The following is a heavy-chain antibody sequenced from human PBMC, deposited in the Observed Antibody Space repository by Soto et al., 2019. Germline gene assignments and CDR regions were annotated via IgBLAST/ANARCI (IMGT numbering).Heavy chain of an antibody. J-gene: IGHJ4*02. CDR1: GYTFTGYY. Sequence: ASVKVSCNASGYTFTGYYMHWVLQAPGQGLEWMGWINPNSGGTNYAQKFQGWVTMTRDTSISTAYMELSRLRSDDTAVYYCARAISVYCSSTSSKEYYFDYWGQGTLVTVS. V-gene: IGHV1-2*04. CDR2: INPNSGGT. CDR3: ARAISVYCSSTSSKEYYFDY. D-gene: IGHD2-2*01.